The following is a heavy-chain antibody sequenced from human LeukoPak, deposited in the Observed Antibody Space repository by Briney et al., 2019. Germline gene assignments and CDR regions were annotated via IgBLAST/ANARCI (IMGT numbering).Heavy chain of an antibody. D-gene: IGHD3-10*01. J-gene: IGHJ4*02. V-gene: IGHV3-7*04. CDR2: IKQDGSEI. CDR3: ARARYGSGGYFFDF. CDR1: GFKFNSNW. Sequence: GGSLTLSCAASGFKFNSNWMSWVRQAPGKGLECVANIKQDGSEIYFVDSVKGRFTISRDNAKSSLYLQMNSLIGEDTAVYYCARARYGSGGYFFDFWGQGTLVTVSS.